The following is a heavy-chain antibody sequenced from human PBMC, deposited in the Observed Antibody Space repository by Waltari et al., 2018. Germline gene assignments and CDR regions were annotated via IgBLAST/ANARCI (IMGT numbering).Heavy chain of an antibody. CDR1: GGSFSGYY. Sequence: QVQLQQWGAGLLKPSETLSLTCAVYGGSFSGYYWSWIRQPPGKGLEWIGEINHSGSTNYNPSLKSRVTISVDTSKNQFSLKLSSVTAADTAVYYCARGRGSWYGPNWFDPWGQGTLVTVSS. V-gene: IGHV4-34*01. CDR2: INHSGST. D-gene: IGHD6-13*01. J-gene: IGHJ5*02. CDR3: ARGRGSWYGPNWFDP.